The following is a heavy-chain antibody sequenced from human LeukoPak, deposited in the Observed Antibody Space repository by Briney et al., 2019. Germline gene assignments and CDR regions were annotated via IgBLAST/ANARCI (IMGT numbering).Heavy chain of an antibody. CDR1: GGSISSGSYC. V-gene: IGHV4-61*02. Sequence: SQTLSLTCTVSGGSISSGSYCWSWIRQPAGKGLEWIGGSYTSRSTNYDPSLKSRVTISVDTSRNQFSLTLSSVTAADTAVYYCARAYSSGYYPPENFFNSWGQGTLVTVSS. D-gene: IGHD3-22*01. CDR2: SYTSRST. CDR3: ARAYSSGYYPPENFFNS. J-gene: IGHJ4*02.